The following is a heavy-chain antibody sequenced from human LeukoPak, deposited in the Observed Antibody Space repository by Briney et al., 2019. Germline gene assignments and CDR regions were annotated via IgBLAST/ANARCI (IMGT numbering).Heavy chain of an antibody. J-gene: IGHJ5*02. V-gene: IGHV4-4*09. Sequence: PSETLSLTCTVSGGSINSAYWSWIRQPPGKGLEWIGYTYTTGNTNYNSSLKSRVTISVDTSKNQFSLKLSSVTAADTAVYYCARKAPKKGWFDPWGQGTLVTVSS. CDR2: TYTTGNT. CDR3: ARKAPKKGWFDP. CDR1: GGSINSAY.